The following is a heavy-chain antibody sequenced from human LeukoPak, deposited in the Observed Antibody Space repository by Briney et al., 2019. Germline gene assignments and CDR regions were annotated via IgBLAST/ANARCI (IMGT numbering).Heavy chain of an antibody. Sequence: ASVKVSCKASGYTFTSYGISWVRQAPGQGLEWMGWISDYNGNTNYAQKLQGRVTMTTDTSTSTAYMELRSLRSDDTAVYYCARDRHYGDYSSYFDYWGQGTLVTVSS. V-gene: IGHV1-18*01. CDR1: GYTFTSYG. D-gene: IGHD4-17*01. CDR2: ISDYNGNT. J-gene: IGHJ4*02. CDR3: ARDRHYGDYSSYFDY.